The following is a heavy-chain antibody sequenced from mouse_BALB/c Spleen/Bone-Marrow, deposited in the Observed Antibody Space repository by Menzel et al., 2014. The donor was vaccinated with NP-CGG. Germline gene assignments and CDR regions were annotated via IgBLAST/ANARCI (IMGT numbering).Heavy chain of an antibody. D-gene: IGHD3-1*01. J-gene: IGHJ2*01. V-gene: IGHV5-6-5*01. CDR1: GFIFSRYA. Sequence: EVQLVESGGGLVKPGGSLKLSCAASGFIFSRYAMSWVRQTPEKRLEWVASISSGGSTSFPDSVKGRFTISRDNARNILYLQMSSLRSEDTAMYYCARGDIPRYYFVYWGQGTTLTVSS. CDR2: ISSGGST. CDR3: ARGDIPRYYFVY.